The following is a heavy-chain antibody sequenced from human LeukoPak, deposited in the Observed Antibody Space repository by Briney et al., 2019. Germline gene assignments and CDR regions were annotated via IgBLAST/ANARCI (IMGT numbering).Heavy chain of an antibody. J-gene: IGHJ5*02. CDR1: GGSISSYY. V-gene: IGHV4-59*01. CDR2: IYYSGTT. D-gene: IGHD3-22*01. CDR3: ARVYGGYYDTSGYYTRKWFDP. Sequence: SETLSLTCTVSGGSISSYYWSWIRQPPGKGLEWIGYIYYSGTTNYNPSLKSRVAISLDTSKNHFSLKLRSVAAADTAVYYCARVYGGYYDTSGYYTRKWFDPWGQGTLVTVSS.